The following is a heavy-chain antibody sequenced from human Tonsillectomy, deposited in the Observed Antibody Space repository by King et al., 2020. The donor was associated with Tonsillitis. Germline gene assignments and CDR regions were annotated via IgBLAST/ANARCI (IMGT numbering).Heavy chain of an antibody. V-gene: IGHV4-59*01. D-gene: IGHD3-10*01. CDR1: GGSISSYY. Sequence: VQLQESGPGLVKPSETLSLTCTVSGGSISSYYWSWIRQPPGKGLEWIGYIYYSGSTNYNPSLKSRVTISVDTSKNQFSLKLSSVTAADTAVYYCARDTRVIDLYYSYYYMDVWGKGTTVTVSS. CDR2: IYYSGST. J-gene: IGHJ6*03. CDR3: ARDTRVIDLYYSYYYMDV.